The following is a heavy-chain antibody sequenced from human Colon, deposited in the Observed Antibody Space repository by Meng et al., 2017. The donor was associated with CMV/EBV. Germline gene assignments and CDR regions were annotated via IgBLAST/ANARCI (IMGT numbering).Heavy chain of an antibody. D-gene: IGHD3-10*01. CDR3: ARDQDYGSGSCFDN. Sequence: GGSLRLSCAASGFTFSSYAMHWVRQAPGKELEWVAGISHDGSNRFYADSVKGRLTISRDNSKNTLFLQMNSLRAEDTAVYYCARDQDYGSGSCFDNWGQGTLVTVSS. V-gene: IGHV3-30*04. CDR1: GFTFSSYA. CDR2: ISHDGSNR. J-gene: IGHJ4*02.